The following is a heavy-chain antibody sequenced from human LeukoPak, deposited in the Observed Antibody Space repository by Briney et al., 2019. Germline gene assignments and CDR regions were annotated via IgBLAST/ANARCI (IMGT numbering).Heavy chain of an antibody. V-gene: IGHV1-18*01. CDR3: ARAPYYYGSGFFDP. CDR2: ISGYNGNT. Sequence: ASVKVSCKASGYTFTSYGISWVRQAPGQGLEWMGWISGYNGNTNYAQKLQGRVTMTTDTSTSTAYMELRSLRSDDTAVYYCARAPYYYGSGFFDPWGQGTLVTVSS. D-gene: IGHD3-10*01. CDR1: GYTFTSYG. J-gene: IGHJ5*02.